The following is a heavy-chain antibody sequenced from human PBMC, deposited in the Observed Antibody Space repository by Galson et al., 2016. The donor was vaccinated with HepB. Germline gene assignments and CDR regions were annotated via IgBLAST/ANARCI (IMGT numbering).Heavy chain of an antibody. D-gene: IGHD6-13*01. CDR2: IDWDDYK. Sequence: PALVKPTQTLTLTCTFSGFALSTRGMCVSWIRQPPGKALEWLARIDWDDYKYYSTSLKTRLTISKDTSKNQVALTMTNMDPLDTATYYCARTTSLGDSSSWYYYYYGMDVWGQGTTVIVSS. CDR1: GFALSTRGMC. V-gene: IGHV2-70*11. J-gene: IGHJ6*02. CDR3: ARTTSLGDSSSWYYYYYGMDV.